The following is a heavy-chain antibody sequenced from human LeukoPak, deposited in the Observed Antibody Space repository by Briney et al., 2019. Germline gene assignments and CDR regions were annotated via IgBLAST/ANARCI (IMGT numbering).Heavy chain of an antibody. CDR1: GFTFSSYS. D-gene: IGHD3-3*01. CDR2: ISGSGGST. CDR3: ARGQLNTYDFWSGHYYYYGMDV. Sequence: GGSLRLSCAASGFTFSSYSMNWVRQAPGKGLEWVSAISGSGGSTYYADSVKGRFTISRDNSKNTLYLQMNSLRAEDTAVYYCARGQLNTYDFWSGHYYYYGMDVWGQGTTVTVSS. J-gene: IGHJ6*02. V-gene: IGHV3-23*01.